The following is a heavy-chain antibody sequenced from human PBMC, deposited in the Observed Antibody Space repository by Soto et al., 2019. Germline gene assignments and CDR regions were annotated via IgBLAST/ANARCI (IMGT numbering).Heavy chain of an antibody. CDR3: ARAHVMAVAGSTFDY. V-gene: IGHV4-38-2*02. CDR1: GYSITSSY. Sequence: SETLSLTCSVSGYSITSSYWGWIRQSPGKGPEWIASIYHGGTTFYNPSLKSRITILVDTSNNQFSLKLTSMTAADTAVYYCARAHVMAVAGSTFDYWGHGTLVTVSS. D-gene: IGHD6-19*01. J-gene: IGHJ4*01. CDR2: IYHGGTT.